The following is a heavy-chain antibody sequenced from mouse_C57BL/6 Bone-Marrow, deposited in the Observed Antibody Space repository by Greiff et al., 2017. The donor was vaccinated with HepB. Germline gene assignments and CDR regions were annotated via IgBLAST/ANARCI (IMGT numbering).Heavy chain of an antibody. CDR1: GYAFTNYL. CDR2: INPGSGGT. D-gene: IGHD6-2*01. Sequence: VQRVESGAELVRPGTSVKVSCKASGYAFTNYLIEWVKQRPGQGLEWIGVINPGSGGTNYNEKFKGKATLTADKSSSTAYMQLSSLTSEDSAVYFCARSGSPSFDYWGQGTTLTVSS. V-gene: IGHV1-54*01. CDR3: ARSGSPSFDY. J-gene: IGHJ2*01.